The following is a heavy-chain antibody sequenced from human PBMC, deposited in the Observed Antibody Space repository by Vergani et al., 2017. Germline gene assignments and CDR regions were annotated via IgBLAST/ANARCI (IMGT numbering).Heavy chain of an antibody. V-gene: IGHV1-69*02. J-gene: IGHJ6*02. CDR1: GGTFSSYT. Sequence: QVQLVQSGAEVKKPGSSVKVSCKASGGTFSSYTISWARQAPGQGLEWMGRIIPILGIANYAQKFQGKVTITADRSTSTAYMELSSLRSEDTAVDDCESTRVGGTRMGYYYYGMDVWGQGTTVTVS. D-gene: IGHD3-10*01. CDR2: IIPILGIA. CDR3: ESTRVGGTRMGYYYYGMDV.